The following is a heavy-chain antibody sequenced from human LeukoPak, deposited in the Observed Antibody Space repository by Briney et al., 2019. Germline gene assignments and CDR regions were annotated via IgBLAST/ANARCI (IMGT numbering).Heavy chain of an antibody. Sequence: GGSLRLSCAASGITFSRNAMTWVRQAPGKSLEWVSAISGGASTTYYAESVKGRFTISRDNSKNTLYLQMNSLTAEDTAVYYCAKFTAMIYWYFDLWGRGTLVTVSS. J-gene: IGHJ2*01. CDR3: AKFTAMIYWYFDL. D-gene: IGHD5-18*01. V-gene: IGHV3-23*01. CDR2: ISGGASTT. CDR1: GITFSRNA.